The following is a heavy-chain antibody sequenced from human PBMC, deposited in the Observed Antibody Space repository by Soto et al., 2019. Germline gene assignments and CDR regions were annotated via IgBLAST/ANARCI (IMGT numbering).Heavy chain of an antibody. D-gene: IGHD5-18*01. V-gene: IGHV5-10-1*01. CDR3: ARTSMQSRGYSYGHGGMDV. J-gene: IGHJ6*02. CDR1: GYXFTSYW. Sequence: GESLKISCKGSGYXFTSYWIDWVRQMPGKGLEWMGRIDPSDSYTNYSPSFQGHVTISADKSISTAYLQWSSLKASDTAMYYCARTSMQSRGYSYGHGGMDVWGQGTTVTVSS. CDR2: IDPSDSYT.